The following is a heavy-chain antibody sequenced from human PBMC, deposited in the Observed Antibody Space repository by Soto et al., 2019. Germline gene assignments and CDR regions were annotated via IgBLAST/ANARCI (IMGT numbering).Heavy chain of an antibody. CDR1: GYTFTNND. V-gene: IGHV1-8*01. CDR3: ARMASFGSLNWFDP. Sequence: ASVKVSCKASGYTFTNNDVTWVRQATGQGLERMGWMNPGSGDTGYAQKFQGRVTMTRNISIATAYMELSSPRSEDTAIYYCARMASFGSLNWFDPWGQGTLVTVSS. CDR2: MNPGSGDT. J-gene: IGHJ5*02. D-gene: IGHD5-18*01.